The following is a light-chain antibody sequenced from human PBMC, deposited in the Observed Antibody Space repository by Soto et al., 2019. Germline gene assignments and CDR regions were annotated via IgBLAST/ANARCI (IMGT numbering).Light chain of an antibody. J-gene: IGLJ1*01. Sequence: SVLAKPSSVSGSPGQWITISCTGTSSDVGGYNYVSWYQHHPGKAPKLMIYDVSNRPSGVSNRFSGSKSGNTASLTISGLQPEDEADYYCSSYTTSNTRQIVFGTGTKVTVL. CDR1: SSDVGGYNY. CDR3: SSYTTSNTRQIV. V-gene: IGLV2-14*03. CDR2: DVS.